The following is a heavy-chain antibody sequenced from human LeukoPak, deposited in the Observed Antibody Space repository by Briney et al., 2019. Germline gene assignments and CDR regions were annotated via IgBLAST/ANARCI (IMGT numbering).Heavy chain of an antibody. Sequence: PSETLSLTCTVSGGSISSYYWSWIRQPPGKGLEWIGYIYYSGSTNYNPSLKSRVTISVDTSKNQFSLKLSSVTAADTAVYYCARHAGCSSTSCYTEIDYWGQGTLVTVSS. CDR3: ARHAGCSSTSCYTEIDY. CDR2: IYYSGST. CDR1: GGSISSYY. J-gene: IGHJ4*02. D-gene: IGHD2-2*02. V-gene: IGHV4-59*01.